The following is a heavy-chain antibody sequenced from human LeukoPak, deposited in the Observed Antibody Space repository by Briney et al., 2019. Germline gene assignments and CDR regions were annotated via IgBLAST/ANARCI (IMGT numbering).Heavy chain of an antibody. CDR2: ISAYNGNT. V-gene: IGHV1-18*01. CDR3: ARDAPGYSYGS. CDR1: GYTFTIYG. D-gene: IGHD5-18*01. Sequence: ASVTVSCTASGYTFTIYGISWVRQAPGQGHEWMGWISAYNGNTNYAQKLQGRVTMTTDTSTSTAYMELRSLRSDDTAVYYCARDAPGYSYGSWGQGTLVTVSS. J-gene: IGHJ5*02.